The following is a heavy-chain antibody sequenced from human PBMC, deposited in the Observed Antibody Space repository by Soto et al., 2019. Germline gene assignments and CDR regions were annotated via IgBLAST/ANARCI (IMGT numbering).Heavy chain of an antibody. CDR3: ARGLSYDFWSGYYV. CDR1: VYTFTSYD. D-gene: IGHD3-3*01. J-gene: IGHJ4*02. CDR2: MNPNSGNT. V-gene: IGHV1-8*01. Sequence: ASVKVSCKASVYTFTSYDINWVRQAPGQGLEWMGWMNPNSGNTGYAQKFQGRVTMTRNTSISTAYMELSSLRSEDTAVYYCARGLSYDFWSGYYVWGQGTLVTVSS.